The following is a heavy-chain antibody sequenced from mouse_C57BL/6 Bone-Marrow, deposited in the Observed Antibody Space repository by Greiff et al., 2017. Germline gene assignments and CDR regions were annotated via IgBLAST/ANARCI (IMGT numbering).Heavy chain of an antibody. Sequence: EVQLVESGGGLVKPGGSLKLSCAASGFTFSSYAMSWVRQTPEKRLEWVATISDGGSYTYYPDNVKGRFTISRDNAKNYLYLQMSHLKSEDTAMYYCARERDLFLWACDYWGQGTTLTVSS. CDR2: ISDGGSYT. CDR1: GFTFSSYA. V-gene: IGHV5-4*01. CDR3: ARERDLFLWACDY. J-gene: IGHJ2*01. D-gene: IGHD1-1*02.